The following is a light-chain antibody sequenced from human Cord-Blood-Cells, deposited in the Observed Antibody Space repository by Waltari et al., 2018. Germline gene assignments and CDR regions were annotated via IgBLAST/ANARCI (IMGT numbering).Light chain of an antibody. Sequence: QPVLTQPPSASASLGASVTLTYTLSSGYSNYKVDWYQQRPGKGPRCVMRVGTWGIVWSKGDGIPDRFSVLGSGLNRYLTIKNIQEEDESDYHCGADHGSGSNFVWVFGGGTKLTVL. V-gene: IGLV9-49*01. J-gene: IGLJ3*02. CDR1: SGYSNYK. CDR3: GADHGSGSNFVWV. CDR2: VGTWGIVW.